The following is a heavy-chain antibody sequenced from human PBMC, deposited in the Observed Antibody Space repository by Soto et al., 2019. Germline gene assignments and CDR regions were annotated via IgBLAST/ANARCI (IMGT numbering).Heavy chain of an antibody. CDR3: ARTTAVPNTLRSRYFFDH. CDR2: VYYSGTT. Sequence: PETLSLTCSVSGGSVSNKTYYWSWIRQPPGKRLEWIGYVYYSGTTNYNPSLKSRVTIPVDLSKNQFSLRLSSVTTADTALYYCARTTAVPNTLRSRYFFDHWGQGTLVTVSS. V-gene: IGHV4-61*01. CDR1: GGSVSNKTYY. J-gene: IGHJ4*02. D-gene: IGHD4-17*01.